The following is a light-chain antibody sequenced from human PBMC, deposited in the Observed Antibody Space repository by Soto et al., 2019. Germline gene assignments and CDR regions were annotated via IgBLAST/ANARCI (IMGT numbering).Light chain of an antibody. CDR2: KAS. V-gene: IGKV1-5*03. J-gene: IGKJ1*01. Sequence: DIQMTQSPSTLSASVGDRVTITCRASQSINSWLAWFQQKPGKAPKPLISKASNLQSGVPSRFSGSQSGTEFTLTISSLQPDDFATYYCQRYNSYSRTFGQGTKVEIK. CDR1: QSINSW. CDR3: QRYNSYSRT.